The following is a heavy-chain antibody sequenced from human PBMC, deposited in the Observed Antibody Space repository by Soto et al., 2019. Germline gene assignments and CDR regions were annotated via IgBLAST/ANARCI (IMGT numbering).Heavy chain of an antibody. Sequence: QLQLQESGPGLVKPSETLSLTCNVSGVSISDTSYYWGWIRQPPGKGLEWIGTIYCNGTTFYNPSLKSRLTISVYTSKNQCPLRLTSVTAADTAVYYCARQGAYWGQGTLVAVSS. CDR3: ARQGAY. D-gene: IGHD3-16*01. CDR1: GVSISDTSYY. CDR2: IYCNGTT. V-gene: IGHV4-39*01. J-gene: IGHJ4*02.